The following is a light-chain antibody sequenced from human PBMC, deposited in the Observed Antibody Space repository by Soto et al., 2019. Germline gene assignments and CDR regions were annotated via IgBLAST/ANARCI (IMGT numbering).Light chain of an antibody. Sequence: DIQLTQSPSFLSASVGDRVTITCRASQGISSYLAWYQQKPGKAPKLLIYAASTLQSGVPSRFSGSRSGTELTLKISSLQPEDFATYYRQQHNSYPLLTFGRETKVQI. CDR1: QGISSY. J-gene: IGKJ4*01. CDR3: QQHNSYPLLT. CDR2: AAS. V-gene: IGKV1-9*01.